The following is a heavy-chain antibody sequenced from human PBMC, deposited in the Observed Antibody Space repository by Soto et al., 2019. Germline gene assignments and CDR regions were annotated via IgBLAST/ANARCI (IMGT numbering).Heavy chain of an antibody. CDR1: GGTFSTSA. CDR2: IMPVFPTP. V-gene: IGHV1-69*12. D-gene: IGHD5-12*01. Sequence: VQLEQSGPEVKKPGSSVKVSCKASGGTFSTSALSWVRQAPGQGLEWMGGIMPVFPTPDYAQKFQGRVTITADESTRTAYMESGGLTSDDTAVYYCSREKDRLQLGGNYYYILDVWGQGTAVTVSS. J-gene: IGHJ6*02. CDR3: SREKDRLQLGGNYYYILDV.